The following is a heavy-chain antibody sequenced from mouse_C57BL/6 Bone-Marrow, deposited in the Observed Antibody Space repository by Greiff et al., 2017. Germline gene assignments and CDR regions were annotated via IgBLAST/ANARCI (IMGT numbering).Heavy chain of an antibody. CDR1: GYTFTNYW. J-gene: IGHJ2*01. CDR3: ARGYFYDGYLDY. Sequence: VQLQQSGAELVRPGTSVKMSCKASGYTFTNYWIGWAKQRPGHGLEWIGDIYPGGGYTNYNEKFKGKATLTADKSSSTAYMQFSSLTSEDSAIYYCARGYFYDGYLDYWGQGTTLTVSS. V-gene: IGHV1-63*01. D-gene: IGHD2-3*01. CDR2: IYPGGGYT.